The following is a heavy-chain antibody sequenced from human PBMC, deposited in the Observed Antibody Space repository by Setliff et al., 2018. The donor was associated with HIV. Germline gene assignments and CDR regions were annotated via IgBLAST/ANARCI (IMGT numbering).Heavy chain of an antibody. CDR3: VQAAADRGGHWYFNL. J-gene: IGHJ2*01. D-gene: IGHD6-13*01. Sequence: GASVKVSCKASADTFTNCLINWVRQAPGQGLEWMGWINTDSGTPTYAQAFTGRFVFSLDTSVSTAFLQITSLKAEDTAVYYCVQAAADRGGHWYFNLWGRGTLVTVSS. V-gene: IGHV7-4-1*02. CDR2: INTDSGTP. CDR1: ADTFTNCL.